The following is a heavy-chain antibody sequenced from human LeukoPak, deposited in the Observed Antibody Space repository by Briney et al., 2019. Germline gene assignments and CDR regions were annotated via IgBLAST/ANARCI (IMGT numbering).Heavy chain of an antibody. CDR3: AREGPGGICSNSRDYNWFDP. D-gene: IGHD4-11*01. Sequence: SVKVSCKASGGTFSSYAISWVRQAPGQGLEWMGGIIPIFGTANYAQKFQGRVTITADESTSTAYMELSSLRSEDTAVYYCAREGPGGICSNSRDYNWFDPWGQGTLVTVSP. V-gene: IGHV1-69*13. CDR1: GGTFSSYA. J-gene: IGHJ5*02. CDR2: IIPIFGTA.